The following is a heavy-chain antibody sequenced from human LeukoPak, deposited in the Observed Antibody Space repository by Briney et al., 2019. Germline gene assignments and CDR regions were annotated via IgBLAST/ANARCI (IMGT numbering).Heavy chain of an antibody. CDR1: GGSISSYY. Sequence: SETLSLTCTVSGGSISSYYWSWIRQPPGKGLEWIGYIYYRGSTNHNPSLKSRVTISVDTSKNQFSLKLSSVTAADTAVYYCATAQYSGSWFDYWGQGTLVTVSS. CDR2: IYYRGST. V-gene: IGHV4-59*01. J-gene: IGHJ4*02. CDR3: ATAQYSGSWFDY. D-gene: IGHD1-26*01.